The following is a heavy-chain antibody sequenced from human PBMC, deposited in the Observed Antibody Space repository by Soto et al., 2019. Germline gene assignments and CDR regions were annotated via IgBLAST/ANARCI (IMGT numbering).Heavy chain of an antibody. Sequence: EVQLVESGGGLVQPGGSLRLSCVASGFTVSNNYMTWVRQAPGKGLEWVSNMYSGGGTYYRDSVKGRLTISRDSSTNTLYLQMANVRAEDTAVYYCARDPGVNWAWGKGTTVTVSS. CDR1: GFTVSNNY. CDR3: ARDPGVNWA. D-gene: IGHD2-8*01. CDR2: MYSGGGT. J-gene: IGHJ6*04. V-gene: IGHV3-66*01.